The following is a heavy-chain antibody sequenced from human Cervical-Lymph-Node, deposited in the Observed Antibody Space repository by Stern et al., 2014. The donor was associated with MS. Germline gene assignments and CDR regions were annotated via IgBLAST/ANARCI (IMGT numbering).Heavy chain of an antibody. D-gene: IGHD1-14*01. V-gene: IGHV5-51*01. J-gene: IGHJ5*02. CDR3: ARHGGANWNHEAHNWFDP. CDR2: IYPGDPDT. CDR1: GYGFSTYW. Sequence: EVQLVESGAEVKKPGESLRISCQGSGYGFSTYWIAWVRQTPGKGLEWMGNIYPGDPDTRYNPSFQGQVTISADKSITTAYLQLSSLKASDSAIYYCARHGGANWNHEAHNWFDPWGQGTLVTVSS.